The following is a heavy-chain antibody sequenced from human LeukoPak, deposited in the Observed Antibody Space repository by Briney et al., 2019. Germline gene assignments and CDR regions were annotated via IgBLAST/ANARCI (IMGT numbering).Heavy chain of an antibody. CDR3: AKIERWLVHGFDL. Sequence: GGSLRLSCAASGFTFSSYAMNWVRQAPGKGLEWVASISGNGGSTSYADPVKVRFTISRDNSRNAVFLQMISPRDDDTAIYYCAKIERWLVHGFDLWGRGTLVTVSS. J-gene: IGHJ2*01. D-gene: IGHD6-19*01. CDR2: ISGNGGST. V-gene: IGHV3-23*01. CDR1: GFTFSSYA.